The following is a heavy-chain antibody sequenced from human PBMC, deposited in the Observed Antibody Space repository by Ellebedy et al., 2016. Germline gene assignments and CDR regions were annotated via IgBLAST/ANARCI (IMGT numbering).Heavy chain of an antibody. V-gene: IGHV3-7*03. CDR3: ARGPGWSDY. CDR2: IEKDGSDI. J-gene: IGHJ4*02. D-gene: IGHD6-19*01. Sequence: GGSLRLSCAASGFAFSTYGFTWVRQAPGKGLEWVANIEKDGSDINYAASVKGRFTITKDNAKESVYLQMNSLRADDTAIYYCARGPGWSDYWGQGTWVTVS. CDR1: GFAFSTYG.